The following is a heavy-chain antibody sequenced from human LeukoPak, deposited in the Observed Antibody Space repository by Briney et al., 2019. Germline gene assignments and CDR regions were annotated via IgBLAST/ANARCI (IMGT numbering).Heavy chain of an antibody. CDR2: INPSGGST. J-gene: IGHJ4*02. V-gene: IGHV1-46*01. CDR1: GYTFTSYY. CDR3: ARDDALNYCSSTSCSPLFDY. Sequence: ASAKVSCKASGYTFTSYYMHWVRQAPGQGLEWMGIINPSGGSTSYAQKFQGRVTMTRDTSTSTVYMELSSLRSEDTAVYYCARDDALNYCSSTSCSPLFDYWGQGTLVTVSS. D-gene: IGHD2-2*01.